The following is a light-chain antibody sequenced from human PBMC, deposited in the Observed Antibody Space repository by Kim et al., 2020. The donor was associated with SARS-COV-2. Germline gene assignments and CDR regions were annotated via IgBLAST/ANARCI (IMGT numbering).Light chain of an antibody. Sequence: QSALTQPASVSGSPGQSITISCTGTSSDVGGYNYVSWYQQHPGKAPKLMLYDVSERPSGVSNRFSGSKSGNTASLTISGLQAEDEADYYCSSYTSSSPYVFGTGTEVTVL. CDR2: DVS. CDR1: SSDVGGYNY. J-gene: IGLJ1*01. V-gene: IGLV2-14*01. CDR3: SSYTSSSPYV.